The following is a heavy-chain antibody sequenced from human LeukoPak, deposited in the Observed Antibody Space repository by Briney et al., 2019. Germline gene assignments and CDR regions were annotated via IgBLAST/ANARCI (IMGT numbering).Heavy chain of an antibody. J-gene: IGHJ4*02. Sequence: GGSLRLSCAASGFTFSSYWMHWVRQAPGKGLVWVSRINTDGSSTSYADSVKGRFTISRDNAKNTLYLQMNSLRAEDTAVYYCAKDVASGSPDYFDHWGQGTLVTVSS. CDR1: GFTFSSYW. V-gene: IGHV3-74*01. CDR3: AKDVASGSPDYFDH. D-gene: IGHD5-12*01. CDR2: INTDGSST.